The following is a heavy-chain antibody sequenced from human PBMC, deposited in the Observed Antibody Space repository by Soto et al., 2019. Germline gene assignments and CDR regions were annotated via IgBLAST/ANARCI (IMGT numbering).Heavy chain of an antibody. V-gene: IGHV3-33*01. D-gene: IGHD3-10*01. CDR2: IWYDGSNK. CDR1: GFTFSSYG. Sequence: GGSLRLSCAASGFTFSSYGMHWVRQAPGKGLEWVAVIWYDGSNKYYADSVKDRFTISRDNSKNTLYLQMNSLRAEDTAVYYCARDSKVRGITMVRGVEDYGMDVWGQGTTVTVSS. CDR3: ARDSKVRGITMVRGVEDYGMDV. J-gene: IGHJ6*02.